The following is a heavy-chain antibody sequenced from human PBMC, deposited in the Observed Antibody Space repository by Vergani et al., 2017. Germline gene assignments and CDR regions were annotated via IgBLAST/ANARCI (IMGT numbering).Heavy chain of an antibody. CDR3: ARAEKRGYDCWSGYLRGRESAKIDY. CDR2: MNPNSGNT. CDR1: GYTFTSYD. J-gene: IGHJ4*02. D-gene: IGHD3-3*01. V-gene: IGHV1-8*01. Sequence: QVQLVQSGAEVKKPGASVKVSCKASGYTFTSYDINWVRQATGQGLEWMGWMNPNSGNTGYAQKFQGRVTMTRNTSISTAYMERSSLRCEDTAVYYCARAEKRGYDCWSGYLRGRESAKIDYWGQGTLVTVSS.